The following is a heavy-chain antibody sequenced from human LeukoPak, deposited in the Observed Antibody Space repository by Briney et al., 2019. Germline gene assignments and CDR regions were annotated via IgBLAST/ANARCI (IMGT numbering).Heavy chain of an antibody. Sequence: GGSLRLSCAASGFTFKTHAMSWVRQAPGKGLEWVSSISSSSSYIYYADSVKGRFTISRDNAKNSLYLQMNSLRAEDTAVYYCARRYFDLWGRGTLVTVSS. J-gene: IGHJ2*01. CDR3: ARRYFDL. CDR1: GFTFKTHA. V-gene: IGHV3-21*04. CDR2: ISSSSSYI.